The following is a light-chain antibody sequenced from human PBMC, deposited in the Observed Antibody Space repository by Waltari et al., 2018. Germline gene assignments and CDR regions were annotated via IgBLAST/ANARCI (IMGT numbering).Light chain of an antibody. CDR2: GKN. CDR1: SHRTTY. V-gene: IGLV3-19*01. Sequence: SSELTQDPAVSVALGQTVRITCQRASHRTTYASWYQQKPGQAPILVLYGKNKRPSGIPDRFSGYNSETTTTLTITGAQAEDEADYYCSSRDSSASHVLFAGGTKLTVL. J-gene: IGLJ2*01. CDR3: SSRDSSASHVL.